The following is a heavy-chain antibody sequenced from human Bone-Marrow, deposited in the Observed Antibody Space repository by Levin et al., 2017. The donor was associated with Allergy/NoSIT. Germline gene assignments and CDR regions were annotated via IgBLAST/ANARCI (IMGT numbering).Heavy chain of an antibody. J-gene: IGHJ4*02. CDR3: AKVGPTGISTGIHFDY. CDR1: FFTFKNYA. Sequence: GGSLRLSCAASFFTFKNYAMAWVRQAPGKGLEWVSSISGSGAVTYYTDSVKGRFTISRDNSRNTLHLDMKSLRGADTAMYFCAKVGPTGISTGIHFDYWGQGTLVTVSS. V-gene: IGHV3-23*01. CDR2: ISGSGAVT. D-gene: IGHD3-3*02.